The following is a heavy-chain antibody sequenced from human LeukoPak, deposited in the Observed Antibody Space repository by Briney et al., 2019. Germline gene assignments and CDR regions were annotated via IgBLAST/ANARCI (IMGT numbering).Heavy chain of an antibody. D-gene: IGHD3-10*01. CDR1: GFTFSSYD. Sequence: SLRXXCAASGFTFSSYDMHWVRQAPGKGLQGVAVISCDGRTKFYADSVKGRFTFSRDNSKNTVYLQMNSLRPDDTAIYYCARDPFPHGSGSYYDSWGQGALVIVSS. J-gene: IGHJ4*02. CDR2: ISCDGRTK. V-gene: IGHV3-30*04. CDR3: ARDPFPHGSGSYYDS.